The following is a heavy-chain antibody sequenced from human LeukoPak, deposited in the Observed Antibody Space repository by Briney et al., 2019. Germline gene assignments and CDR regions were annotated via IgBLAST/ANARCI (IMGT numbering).Heavy chain of an antibody. CDR3: VRETMYAFDM. Sequence: PGGSLRLSCAASGFNFSSYGMHWVRQAPGKGLEWVAVIWYDGSNKFYADSVKGQFTISRDNSKNTVYLQMNSLRDEDTAVYYCVRETMYAFDMWGQGTIVTVSS. CDR1: GFNFSSYG. CDR2: IWYDGSNK. V-gene: IGHV3-33*01. D-gene: IGHD1-1*01. J-gene: IGHJ3*02.